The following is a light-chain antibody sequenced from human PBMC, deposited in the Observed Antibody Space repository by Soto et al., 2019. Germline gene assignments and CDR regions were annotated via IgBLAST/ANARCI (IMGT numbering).Light chain of an antibody. V-gene: IGKV3-20*01. CDR2: GAS. J-gene: IGKJ1*01. Sequence: EIVLTQSPGSLSLSPGERATLSCRASQSVSSYLAWYQQTPGQAPRLLISGASSRATGFPDRFSGSGSGTDFSLGIRRLVPEDSPVYYCQRYSSPPRTFGQGTEVEI. CDR3: QRYSSPPRT. CDR1: QSVSSY.